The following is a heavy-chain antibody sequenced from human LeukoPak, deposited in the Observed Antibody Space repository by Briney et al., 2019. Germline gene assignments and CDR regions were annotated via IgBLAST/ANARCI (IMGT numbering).Heavy chain of an antibody. J-gene: IGHJ6*03. Sequence: GGSLRLSCAASGFTFSSYAMSWVRQAPGKGLEWVSAISGSGGSTYYADSVKGRFTISRDNSKNTLYLQMNSLRAEDTAVYYCAKRSIAVAGNARYYYYMDVWGKGTTVTVSS. CDR3: AKRSIAVAGNARYYYYMDV. V-gene: IGHV3-23*01. CDR1: GFTFSSYA. CDR2: ISGSGGST. D-gene: IGHD6-19*01.